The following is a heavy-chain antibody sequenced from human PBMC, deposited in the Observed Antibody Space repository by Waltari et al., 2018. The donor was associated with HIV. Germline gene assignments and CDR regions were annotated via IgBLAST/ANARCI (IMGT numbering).Heavy chain of an antibody. Sequence: QVQLQESGPGLVKPSQTLSLTCTVSGGSISSGSYYWSWIRQPAGKGLEWIGRSYTSGSTNYTPSRKSRVTISVDTSKNQFSLKLSSVTAADTAVYYCARGYEFYFDYWGQGTLVTVSS. CDR3: ARGYEFYFDY. J-gene: IGHJ4*02. D-gene: IGHD1-1*01. V-gene: IGHV4-61*02. CDR1: GGSISSGSYY. CDR2: SYTSGST.